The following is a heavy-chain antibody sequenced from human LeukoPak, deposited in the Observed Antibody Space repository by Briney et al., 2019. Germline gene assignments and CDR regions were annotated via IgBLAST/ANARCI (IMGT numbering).Heavy chain of an antibody. CDR3: AKLRLGYCSSTSCRTP. Sequence: PGGSLRLSCAASGFTFSSYAMHWVRQAPGKGLEWVAVISYDGSNKYYADSVKGRFTISRDNSKNTLYLQMNSLRAEDTAVYYCAKLRLGYCSSTSCRTPWGQGTLVTVSS. CDR1: GFTFSSYA. J-gene: IGHJ5*02. CDR2: ISYDGSNK. V-gene: IGHV3-30-3*02. D-gene: IGHD2-2*01.